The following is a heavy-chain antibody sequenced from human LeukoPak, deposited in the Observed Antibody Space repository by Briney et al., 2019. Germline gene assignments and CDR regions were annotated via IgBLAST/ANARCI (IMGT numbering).Heavy chain of an antibody. CDR1: GYTFTNYD. Sequence: ASVKVSCEASGYTFTNYDINWVRQATGQGLEWVGRMNPNSGNTAYAPKFQGRVTMTRNTSISTAYMELTSLRSEDTAMFYCARAGINSGTLAFWAQGTLVTVSS. J-gene: IGHJ4*02. V-gene: IGHV1-8*01. CDR2: MNPNSGNT. CDR3: ARAGINSGTLAF. D-gene: IGHD4-23*01.